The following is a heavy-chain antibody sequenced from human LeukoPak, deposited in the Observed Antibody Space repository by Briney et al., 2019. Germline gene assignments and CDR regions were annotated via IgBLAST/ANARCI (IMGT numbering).Heavy chain of an antibody. CDR1: GFTFSSYG. CDR2: IWYDGSNK. J-gene: IGHJ6*04. V-gene: IGHV3-33*01. CDR3: ARDRGCSGGSCYSNYYYYGMDV. Sequence: GRSLRLSCAASGFTFSSYGMHWVRQAPGKGLEWVAVIWYDGSNKYYADSVEGRFTISRDNSKNTLYLQMNSLRAEDTAVYYCARDRGCSGGSCYSNYYYYGMDVWGKGTTVTVSS. D-gene: IGHD2-15*01.